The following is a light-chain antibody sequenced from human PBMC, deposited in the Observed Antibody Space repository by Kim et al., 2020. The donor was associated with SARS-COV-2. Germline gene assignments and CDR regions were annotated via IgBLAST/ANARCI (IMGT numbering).Light chain of an antibody. CDR3: QQYGSSPLYT. CDR1: QSVSSSY. Sequence: PGERATLSCRASQSVSSSYVAWYQQKPGQAPRLLIYGASSRATGIPDGFSGSGSGTDFTLTISRLEPEDFAVYDCQQYGSSPLYTFGQGTKLEI. V-gene: IGKV3-20*01. CDR2: GAS. J-gene: IGKJ2*01.